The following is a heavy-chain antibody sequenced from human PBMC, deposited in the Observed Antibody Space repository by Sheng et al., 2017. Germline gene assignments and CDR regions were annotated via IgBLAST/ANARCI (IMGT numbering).Heavy chain of an antibody. J-gene: IGHJ4*02. CDR3: AKGTMVLTRNYYFDS. Sequence: QLQLQESGPGLVKPSETLSLTCTVSGGSISTSGYYWGWIRQPPGKGLEWIGSLYYSGTTYDSPSLKSRVTISADTSKNQFSLRLNSVTAADTAVYYCAKGTMVLTRNYYFDSWGQGT. V-gene: IGHV4-39*01. D-gene: IGHD2-8*01. CDR2: LYYSGTT. CDR1: GGSISTSGYY.